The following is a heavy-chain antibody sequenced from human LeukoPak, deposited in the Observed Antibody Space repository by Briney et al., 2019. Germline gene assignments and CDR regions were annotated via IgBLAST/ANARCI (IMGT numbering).Heavy chain of an antibody. CDR3: ARVLGYCSSTSCYGGWFDP. CDR1: GYTFTSYD. D-gene: IGHD2-2*01. CDR2: MNPNSGNT. V-gene: IGHV1-8*03. Sequence: ASVNVSCKASGYTFTSYDINWVRQAPGQGLEWMGWMNPNSGNTGYAQKFQGRVTITRNTSISTAYMELSSLRSEDTAVYYCARVLGYCSSTSCYGGWFDPWGQGTLVTVSS. J-gene: IGHJ5*02.